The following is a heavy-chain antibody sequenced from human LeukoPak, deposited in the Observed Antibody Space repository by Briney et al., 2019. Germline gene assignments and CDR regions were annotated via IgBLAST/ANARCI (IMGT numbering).Heavy chain of an antibody. CDR2: IYHGGST. D-gene: IGHD3-10*01. CDR1: GFTFSSYSM. Sequence: GSLRLSCAASGFTFSSYSMNWVRQPPRKGLEWIGEIYHGGSTNCNPSLKGRVTISVDRSNNQFSLRLTSVTAADTAVYYCARGEEHGSGTVHFDYWGQGTLVTVSS. V-gene: IGHV4-4*02. J-gene: IGHJ4*02. CDR3: ARGEEHGSGTVHFDY.